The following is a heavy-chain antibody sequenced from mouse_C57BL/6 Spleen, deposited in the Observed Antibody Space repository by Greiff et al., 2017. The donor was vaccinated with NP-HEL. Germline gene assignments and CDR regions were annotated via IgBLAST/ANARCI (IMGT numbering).Heavy chain of an antibody. J-gene: IGHJ4*01. Sequence: EVQLQQSGPELVKPGASVKISCKASGYTFTDYYMNWVKQSHGKSLEWIGDINPNNGGTSYNQKLQGKATLTVDKSSSTAYMELRSLTSEDSAVYYCARSPDSPYAMDYWGQGTSVTVSS. V-gene: IGHV1-26*01. D-gene: IGHD3-2*01. CDR3: ARSPDSPYAMDY. CDR2: INPNNGGT. CDR1: GYTFTDYY.